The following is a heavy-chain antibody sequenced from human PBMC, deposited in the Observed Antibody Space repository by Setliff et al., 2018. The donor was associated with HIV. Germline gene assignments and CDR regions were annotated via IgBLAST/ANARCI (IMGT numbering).Heavy chain of an antibody. CDR2: VYSRGNT. CDR1: GDSFTTTSHS. Sequence: SETLSLTCDVSGDSFTTTSHSWAWLRQPAGRGLELIGHVYSRGNTDYNPSLASRVSILMSTSEIQFSLTLNSVTAADTAKYYCARGRLMGSSVLFFDFWGQGILVTVSS. V-gene: IGHV4-61*09. J-gene: IGHJ4*02. D-gene: IGHD2-21*01. CDR3: ARGRLMGSSVLFFDF.